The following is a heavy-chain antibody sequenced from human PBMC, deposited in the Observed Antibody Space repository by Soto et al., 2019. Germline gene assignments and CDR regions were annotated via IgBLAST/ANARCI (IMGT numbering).Heavy chain of an antibody. CDR3: TKDRTPLLGYNWFDP. D-gene: IGHD7-27*01. V-gene: IGHV3-9*01. CDR2: ISWNSERI. Sequence: EVRLVESGGGLVQPGRSLRLSCEASGFTFDDYAMHWVRQAPGKGLEWVSGISWNSERIEYADSVKGRFTISRDNANNSMYLQMNSLRADDTAFYFWTKDRTPLLGYNWFDPWGQGTLVTVSS. J-gene: IGHJ5*02. CDR1: GFTFDDYA.